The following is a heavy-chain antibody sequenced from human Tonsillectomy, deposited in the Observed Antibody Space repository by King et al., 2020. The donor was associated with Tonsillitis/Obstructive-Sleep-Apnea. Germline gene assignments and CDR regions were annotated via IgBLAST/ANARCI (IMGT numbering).Heavy chain of an antibody. D-gene: IGHD1/OR15-1a*01. CDR2: IYPDDSDT. J-gene: IGHJ6*02. Sequence: QLVQSGAEVKKPGESLKISCKGSGYSFTSYWIGWVRQMPGKGLEWMGIIYPDDSDTRYSPSFQGQVTISADKSINTAYLQWSSLKASDTAIYYCATNSRNKSDYSYYGMDFWGQGTTVTVSS. CDR3: ATNSRNKSDYSYYGMDF. V-gene: IGHV5-51*01. CDR1: GYSFTSYW.